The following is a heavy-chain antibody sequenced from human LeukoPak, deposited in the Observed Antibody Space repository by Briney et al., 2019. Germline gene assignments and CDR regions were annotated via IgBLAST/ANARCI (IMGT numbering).Heavy chain of an antibody. D-gene: IGHD2-2*02. CDR3: ARGKGERYCSNTSCYKFHWFDP. J-gene: IGHJ5*02. Sequence: ASVKVSCKASGGTFSSYAISWVRQAPGQGLEWMGGIIPIFGTANYAQKFQGRVTITTDESTSTAYMELSSLRSEDTAVYYCARGKGERYCSNTSCYKFHWFDPWGQGTLVTVSS. CDR2: IIPIFGTA. V-gene: IGHV1-69*05. CDR1: GGTFSSYA.